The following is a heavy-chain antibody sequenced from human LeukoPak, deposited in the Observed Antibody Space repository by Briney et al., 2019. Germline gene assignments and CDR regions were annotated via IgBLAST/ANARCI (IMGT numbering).Heavy chain of an antibody. D-gene: IGHD3-3*01. CDR3: AAGLGYDFWSGYDNWFDP. V-gene: IGHV4-59*01. CDR1: GGSISSYY. CDR2: IYYSGST. J-gene: IGHJ5*02. Sequence: SETLSLTCTVSGGSISSYYWSWIRQPPGKGLEWIGYIYYSGSTNYNPSLKSRVTISVDTSKNQFSLKLSSVTAADTAVYYCAAGLGYDFWSGYDNWFDPWGQGTLVTVPS.